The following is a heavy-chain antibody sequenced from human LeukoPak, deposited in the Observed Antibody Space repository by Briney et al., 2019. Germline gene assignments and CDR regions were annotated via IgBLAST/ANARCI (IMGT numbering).Heavy chain of an antibody. CDR3: ARDAEYSSSWYRDSSGWYLGY. D-gene: IGHD6-13*01. CDR2: IWYDGSNK. J-gene: IGHJ4*02. Sequence: GGSLRLSCAASGFTFSSYGMHWVRQAPGKGLDWVAVIWYDGSNKYYADSVKGRFTISRDNSKDTLYLQMNSLRAEDTAVYYCARDAEYSSSWYRDSSGWYLGYWGQGTLVTVSS. CDR1: GFTFSSYG. V-gene: IGHV3-33*01.